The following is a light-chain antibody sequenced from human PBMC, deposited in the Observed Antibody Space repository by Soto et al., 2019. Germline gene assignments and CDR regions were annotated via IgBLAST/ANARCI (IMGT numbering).Light chain of an antibody. J-gene: IGLJ1*01. CDR2: EVN. CDR1: RSDVGGYKY. V-gene: IGLV2-8*01. CDR3: SSYAGINNLVV. Sequence: QSALTQPPSASGAPGQSVTISCTGTRSDVGGYKYVSWYQQHPGKAPKLMIFEVNKRPSGVPDRFSGSKSGNTASLTVSGLQAEDEADYYCSSYAGINNLVVVGTGTKLTVL.